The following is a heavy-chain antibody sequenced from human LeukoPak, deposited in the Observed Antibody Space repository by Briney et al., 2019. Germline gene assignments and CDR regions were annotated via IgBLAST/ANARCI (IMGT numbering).Heavy chain of an antibody. CDR1: GFAFSVYA. CDR3: ASHYYYSGGHSNYWFDP. CDR2: ISGSGGDTT. Sequence: GGSLRLSCAASGFAFSVYAMSWVRQAPGKGLEWVSGISGSGGDTTYYSDSVKGRFTISRDNSKNTVYLQMNSLRAEHTAVYFCASHYYYSGGHSNYWFDPWGQGTLVTVSS. J-gene: IGHJ5*02. V-gene: IGHV3-23*01. D-gene: IGHD3-22*01.